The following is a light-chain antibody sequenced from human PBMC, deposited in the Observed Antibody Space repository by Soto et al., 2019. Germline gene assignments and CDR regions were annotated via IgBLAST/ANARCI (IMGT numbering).Light chain of an antibody. CDR2: DDS. CDR1: TRDVGGDNY. Sequence: QSVLAQPARVSGSPGQSITISCTGTTRDVGGDNYVSLYRQHPGRAPKFMTYDDSNRPSGPTHRFSGSTACHTAALTIFRLQAEDEADYYCRSNTTNNTRQILFGTGTKVTV. V-gene: IGLV2-14*01. CDR3: RSNTTNNTRQIL. J-gene: IGLJ1*01.